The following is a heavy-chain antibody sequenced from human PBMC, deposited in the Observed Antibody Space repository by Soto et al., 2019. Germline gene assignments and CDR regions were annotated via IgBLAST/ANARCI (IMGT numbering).Heavy chain of an antibody. CDR1: GGSISSGGYY. D-gene: IGHD3-10*01. CDR3: ARAPGQLVRGVTPFVAWFDP. V-gene: IGHV4-31*03. Sequence: SETLSLTCTVSGGSISSGGYYWSWIRQHPGKGLEWIGYIYYSGSTYYNPSLKSRVTISVDTSKNQFSLKLSSVTAADTAVYYCARAPGQLVRGVTPFVAWFDPWGQGTLVTVSS. J-gene: IGHJ5*02. CDR2: IYYSGST.